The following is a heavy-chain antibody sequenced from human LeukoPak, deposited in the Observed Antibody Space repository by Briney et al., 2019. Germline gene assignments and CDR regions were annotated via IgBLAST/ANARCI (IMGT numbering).Heavy chain of an antibody. Sequence: GASVKVSCKASGYTFTGYYMHWVRQAPGQGLEWMGIINPSGGSTSYAQKFQGRVTMTRDTSTSTVYMELSSLRSEDTAVYYCARDSNYYGSGSYFHFGYWGQGTLVTVSS. CDR3: ARDSNYYGSGSYFHFGY. V-gene: IGHV1-46*01. CDR2: INPSGGST. CDR1: GYTFTGYY. J-gene: IGHJ4*02. D-gene: IGHD3-10*01.